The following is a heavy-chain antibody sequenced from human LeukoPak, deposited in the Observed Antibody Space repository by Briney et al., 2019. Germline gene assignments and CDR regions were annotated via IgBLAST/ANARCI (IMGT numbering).Heavy chain of an antibody. CDR3: ARGRNTYYYDSSGYYKPDY. Sequence: SETLSLTCAVYGGSISGYYWSWIRQPPGKGLEWIGEIYHSGSTNYNPSLKSRVTISVDTSKNQFSLKLSSVTAADTAVSYCARGRNTYYYDSSGYYKPDYWGQGTLVTVSS. V-gene: IGHV4-34*01. CDR1: GGSISGYY. D-gene: IGHD3-22*01. J-gene: IGHJ4*02. CDR2: IYHSGST.